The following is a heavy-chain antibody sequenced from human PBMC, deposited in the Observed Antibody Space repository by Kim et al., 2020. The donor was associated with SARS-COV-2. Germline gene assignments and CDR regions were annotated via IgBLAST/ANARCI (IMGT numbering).Heavy chain of an antibody. D-gene: IGHD2-21*01. CDR3: AKAIYCGADCYSYGLDV. J-gene: IGHJ6*02. Sequence: GGSLRLSCGASGFTFETYAMTWVRQVAGKGLQWVSSIVGSGGSTFYADSVEGLFTISRDNFNKKMYLEMSSLRADDTATYYCAKAIYCGADCYSYGLDVWGQGTTVTVSS. CDR2: IVGSGGST. V-gene: IGHV3-23*01. CDR1: GFTFETYA.